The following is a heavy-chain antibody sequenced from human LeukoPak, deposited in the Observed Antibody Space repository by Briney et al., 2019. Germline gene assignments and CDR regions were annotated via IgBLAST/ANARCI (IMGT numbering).Heavy chain of an antibody. V-gene: IGHV3-53*01. CDR2: IYTGGNT. CDR3: ARGTVTAPDY. J-gene: IGHJ4*02. D-gene: IGHD4-17*01. Sequence: PGGSLRLSCAASGFTVSATYMNWVRQAPAKGLEWVSIIYTGGNTYYADSVKGRFTISRDISKNTLYLQMNSLRAEDTAVYYCARGTVTAPDYWGQGTLVTVSS. CDR1: GFTVSATY.